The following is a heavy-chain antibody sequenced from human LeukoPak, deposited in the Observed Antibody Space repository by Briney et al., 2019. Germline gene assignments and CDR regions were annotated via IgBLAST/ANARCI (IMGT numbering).Heavy chain of an antibody. D-gene: IGHD3-16*02. V-gene: IGHV1-2*02. Sequence: GASVKVSCKASGYTFTSYYMHWVRQAPGQGLEWMGWINPNSGGTNYAQKFQGRVTMTRDTSISTAYMGLSRLRSDDTAVYYCARESKTEHSYRYLDYFDYWGQGTLVTVSS. CDR2: INPNSGGT. J-gene: IGHJ4*02. CDR1: GYTFTSYY. CDR3: ARESKTEHSYRYLDYFDY.